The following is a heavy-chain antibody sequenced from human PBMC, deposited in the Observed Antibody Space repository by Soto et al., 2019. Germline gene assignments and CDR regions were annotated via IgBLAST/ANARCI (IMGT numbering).Heavy chain of an antibody. CDR1: GFTLSSYA. D-gene: IGHD1-1*01. V-gene: IGHV3-23*01. J-gene: IGHJ6*02. Sequence: GGSLRLSCAASGFTLSSYAMGWVRQAPGKGLEWVSAISGSGISTYYADSVKGRFTVSRDNSKNTLYLQMNSLRAEDTAVYYCAKASTGYLAPYGMDVWGQGTTVTLSS. CDR3: AKASTGYLAPYGMDV. CDR2: ISGSGIST.